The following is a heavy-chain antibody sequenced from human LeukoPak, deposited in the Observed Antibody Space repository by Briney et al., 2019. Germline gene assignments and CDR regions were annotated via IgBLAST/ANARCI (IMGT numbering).Heavy chain of an antibody. D-gene: IGHD6-19*01. CDR1: GGSISSYY. J-gene: IGHJ3*02. CDR3: ARGDSSGWYGKAFDI. Sequence: SETLSLTCTVSGGSISSYYWSWIRQPPGEGLEWIGYIYYSGSTNYNPSLKSRVTISVDTSKNQFSLKLSSVTAADTAVYYCARGDSSGWYGKAFDIWGQGTMVTVSS. CDR2: IYYSGST. V-gene: IGHV4-59*01.